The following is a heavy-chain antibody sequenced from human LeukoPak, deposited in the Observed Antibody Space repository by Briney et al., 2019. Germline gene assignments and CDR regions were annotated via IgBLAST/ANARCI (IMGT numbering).Heavy chain of an antibody. Sequence: ASVKVSCKASGYTFTSYYMHWVRQAPGQGLEWMGIINPNSGGTNYAQKFQGRVTMTRDMSTSTLYMELSSLRSEDTAVYYCARVRDGYNDAYDIWGQGTMVIVSS. V-gene: IGHV1-46*01. D-gene: IGHD5-24*01. CDR1: GYTFTSYY. CDR2: INPNSGGT. J-gene: IGHJ3*02. CDR3: ARVRDGYNDAYDI.